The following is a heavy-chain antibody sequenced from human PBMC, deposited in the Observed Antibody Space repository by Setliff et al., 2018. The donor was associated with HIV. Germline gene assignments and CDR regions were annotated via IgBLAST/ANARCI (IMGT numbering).Heavy chain of an antibody. CDR3: ARGGFKWSGSYADY. V-gene: IGHV4-34*01. CDR2: IKHSGST. CDR1: GGSFSDYY. Sequence: ETLSLTCAVHGGSFSDYYWTWIRQPPGKGLEWIGEIKHSGSTNYNPSLKSRVTISVDTAKNQFSLNLTSVTAADTAVYYCARGGFKWSGSYADYWDQGTLVTVSS. D-gene: IGHD1-26*01. J-gene: IGHJ4*02.